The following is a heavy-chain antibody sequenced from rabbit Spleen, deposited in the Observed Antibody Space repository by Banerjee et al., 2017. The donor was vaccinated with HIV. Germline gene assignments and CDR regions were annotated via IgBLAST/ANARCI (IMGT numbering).Heavy chain of an antibody. CDR2: IYAGSSGTT. V-gene: IGHV1S45*01. D-gene: IGHD4-1*01. CDR3: ARDLAGVIGWNFNL. Sequence: QEQLVESGGGLVQPEGSLTLTCTASGFSFSNKAVMCWVRQAPGKGLEWIACIYAGSSGTTYYASWAKGRFTISKTSSTTVTLQMTSLTAADTATYFCARDLAGVIGWNFNLWGQGTLVTVS. J-gene: IGHJ4*01. CDR1: GFSFSNKAV.